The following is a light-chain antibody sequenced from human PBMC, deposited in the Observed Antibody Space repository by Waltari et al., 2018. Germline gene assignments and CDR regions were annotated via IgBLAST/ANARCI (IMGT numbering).Light chain of an antibody. V-gene: IGLV2-14*01. CDR1: GIDVGSYNY. J-gene: IGLJ1*01. Sequence: QSALTQSASVSGSPGQSITISCTGTGIDVGSYNYFSWNNPHPGKAPNLRIFGVSKRPSGVSNRFSGSKSGNTASLTISGLQAEDEADYYCSSYTSSNSYVFGTGTKVTVL. CDR3: SSYTSSNSYV. CDR2: GVS.